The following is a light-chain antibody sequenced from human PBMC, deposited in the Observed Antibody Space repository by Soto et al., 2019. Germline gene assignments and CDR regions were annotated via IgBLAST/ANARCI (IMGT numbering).Light chain of an antibody. CDR2: GAS. V-gene: IGKV3-20*01. CDR3: HQYGSSPAT. Sequence: EIVLTQSPGTLSLSPGERAALSCRASQSVSSSYLAWYQQRPGQAPRLLIYGASSRATGIPDRFSGSGSGTDFTLTISRLEPEDVAVYYGHQYGSSPATFGQGTKVEIK. J-gene: IGKJ1*01. CDR1: QSVSSSY.